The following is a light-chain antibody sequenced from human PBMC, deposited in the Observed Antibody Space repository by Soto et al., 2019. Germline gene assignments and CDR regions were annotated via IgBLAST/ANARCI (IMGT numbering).Light chain of an antibody. V-gene: IGLV2-14*01. CDR1: SSDVVGYNY. Sequence: QSALTQPASVSGSPGQSITISCTGTSSDVVGYNYVSWFQQHPGKAPKVLIYDVSNRPSGVSDRFSGSKSGNTASLTISGLQDEDEADYYCSSYTSSSIVVFGGGTKLTVL. CDR3: SSYTSSSIVV. J-gene: IGLJ2*01. CDR2: DVS.